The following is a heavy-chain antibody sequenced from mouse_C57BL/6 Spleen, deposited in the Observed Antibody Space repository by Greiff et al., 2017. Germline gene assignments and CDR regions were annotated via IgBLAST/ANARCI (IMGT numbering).Heavy chain of an antibody. V-gene: IGHV1-18*01. CDR3: ARAIYYGNYFDY. CDR1: GYTFTDYN. J-gene: IGHJ2*01. D-gene: IGHD2-1*01. CDR2: INPNNGGT. Sequence: EVQLQESGPELVKPGASVKIPCKASGYTFTDYNMDWVKQSHGKSLEWIGDINPNNGGTIYNQKFKGKATLTVDKSSSTAYMELRSLTSEDTAVYYCARAIYYGNYFDYWGQGTTLTVAS.